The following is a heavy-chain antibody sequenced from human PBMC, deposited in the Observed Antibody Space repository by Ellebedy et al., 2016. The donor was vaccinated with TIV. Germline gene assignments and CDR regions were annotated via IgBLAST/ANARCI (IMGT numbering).Heavy chain of an antibody. CDR3: ARTMLGDHDAFDI. J-gene: IGHJ3*02. Sequence: GESLKISXAASGFTFSSYAMSWVRQAPGAGLEWVSSMSGTATYIYYADSVKGRFSISRDDAKKSLYLQMDSLTPDDTAVYFCARTMLGDHDAFDIWGQGTMVTVSS. V-gene: IGHV3-21*01. D-gene: IGHD3-16*01. CDR2: MSGTATYI. CDR1: GFTFSSYA.